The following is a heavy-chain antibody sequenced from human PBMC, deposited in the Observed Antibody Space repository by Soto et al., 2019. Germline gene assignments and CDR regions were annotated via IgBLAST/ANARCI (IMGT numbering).Heavy chain of an antibody. CDR2: MYHSGST. D-gene: IGHD5-18*01. Sequence: ENLSLTCAVSGHPIGSGFYYWGLIRQPPGKGLEWIGSMYHSGSTYYNPSLKSRVTMSVDRSKKQLSLKLTSLTSADTAVYYCARYGYSYSMRFFDKWGQGTRGTVSS. CDR3: ARYGYSYSMRFFDK. CDR1: GHPIGSGFYY. V-gene: IGHV4-38-2*01. J-gene: IGHJ4*02.